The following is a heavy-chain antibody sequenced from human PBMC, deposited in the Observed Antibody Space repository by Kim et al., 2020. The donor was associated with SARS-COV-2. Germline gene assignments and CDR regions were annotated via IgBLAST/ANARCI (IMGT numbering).Heavy chain of an antibody. V-gene: IGHV1-69*13. CDR1: GGTFSSYA. CDR3: ARDGGYDSSPPTSN. D-gene: IGHD3-22*01. CDR2: IIPIFGTA. Sequence: SVKVSCKASGGTFSSYAISWVRQAPGQGLEWMGGIIPIFGTATYAQKFQGRVTITADESTSTFYMDLSSLRSEDTAVYYCARDGGYDSSPPTSNRGQGTLVTVSS. J-gene: IGHJ4*02.